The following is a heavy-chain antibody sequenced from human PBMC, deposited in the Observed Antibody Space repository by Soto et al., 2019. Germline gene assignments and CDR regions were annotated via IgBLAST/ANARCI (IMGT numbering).Heavy chain of an antibody. V-gene: IGHV3-30*04. Sequence: GGSLRLSCAASGFTLNDYAMHWVRQVPGKGLEWVAFISYNGKNKYYGDSVKGRFTISRDDSKNTLYLQMNSLRSEDTAVYYCATDGVEYVVSGLYYFDYWGQGTLVTVSS. CDR2: ISYNGKNK. CDR3: ATDGVEYVVSGLYYFDY. CDR1: GFTLNDYA. D-gene: IGHD2-8*02. J-gene: IGHJ4*02.